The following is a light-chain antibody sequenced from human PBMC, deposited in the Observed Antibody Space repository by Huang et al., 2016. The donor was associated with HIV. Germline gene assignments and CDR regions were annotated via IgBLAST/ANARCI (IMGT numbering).Light chain of an antibody. Sequence: DIQMTQSPSTLSASVGDRVTITCRASQSISRWLAWHQQKPGEAPKLLIFKASNLDTGVPSRFSGSGSGTEFTLTISSLQPDDFATYYCQQYNSYSYTFGQGTKLEI. CDR2: KAS. CDR1: QSISRW. J-gene: IGKJ2*01. CDR3: QQYNSYSYT. V-gene: IGKV1-5*03.